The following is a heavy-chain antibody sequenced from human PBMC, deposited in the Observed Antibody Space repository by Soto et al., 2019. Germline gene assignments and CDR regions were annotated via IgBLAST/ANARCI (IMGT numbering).Heavy chain of an antibody. D-gene: IGHD1-1*01. CDR3: ARVRYGDY. V-gene: IGHV1-18*01. J-gene: IGHJ4*02. CDR2: ISAHNGNT. Sequence: QVHLVQSGAEVKKPGASVKVSCKGSGYAFTTYGITWVRQAPGQGLEWMGWISAHNGNTNCAQKLQVRVTVARDTSTRTAYMDLRSRRCDDTAVYYCARVRYGDYWGQGALVTVSS. CDR1: GYAFTTYG.